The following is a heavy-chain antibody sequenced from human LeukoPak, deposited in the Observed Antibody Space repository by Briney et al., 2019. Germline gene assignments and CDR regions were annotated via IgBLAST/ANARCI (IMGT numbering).Heavy chain of an antibody. CDR2: ISYDGSNK. V-gene: IGHV3-30-3*01. D-gene: IGHD2-15*01. J-gene: IGHJ6*02. CDR3: AKGYVPGYCSGGSCYSMDV. CDR1: GFTFSSYA. Sequence: GSLRLSCAASGFTFSSYAMHWVRQAPGKGLEWVAVISYDGSNKYYADSVKGRFTISRDNSKNTLYLQMNSLRAEDTAVYYCAKGYVPGYCSGGSCYSMDVWGQGTTVTVSS.